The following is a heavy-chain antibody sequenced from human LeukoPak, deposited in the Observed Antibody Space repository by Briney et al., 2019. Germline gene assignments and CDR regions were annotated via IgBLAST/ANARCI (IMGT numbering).Heavy chain of an antibody. CDR1: GGSFSSYA. D-gene: IGHD4-17*01. CDR2: ILPIVNTA. J-gene: IGHJ4*02. V-gene: IGHV1-69*13. Sequence: SVKVSCKASGGSFSSYAISWVRQAPGQGLEWMGGILPIVNTADYAQKFQGRVTITADESTSTTYMDLSSLRSEDTAVYYCARLTIGDYGDRESGFDYWGQGTLVTVSS. CDR3: ARLTIGDYGDRESGFDY.